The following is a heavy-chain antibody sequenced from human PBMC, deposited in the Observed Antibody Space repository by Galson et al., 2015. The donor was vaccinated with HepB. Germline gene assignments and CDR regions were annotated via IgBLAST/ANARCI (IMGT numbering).Heavy chain of an antibody. V-gene: IGHV5-51*01. Sequence: QSGAEVKKPGESLKISCKGSGYSFTDYWIAWVRQMPGRGLEWMGIIYPDDSDTRYSPSFQGQVTISADKSIRTAYLQWSSLKASDTAMYYCARAGPSGALNYALDVWGQGTMVTVSS. J-gene: IGHJ3*01. CDR2: IYPDDSDT. D-gene: IGHD1-1*01. CDR1: GYSFTDYW. CDR3: ARAGPSGALNYALDV.